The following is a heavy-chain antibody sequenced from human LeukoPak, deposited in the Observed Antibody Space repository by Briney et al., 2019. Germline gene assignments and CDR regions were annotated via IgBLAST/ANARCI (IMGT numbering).Heavy chain of an antibody. CDR2: INPNSGNT. CDR1: GYTFTSYD. D-gene: IGHD3-3*01. V-gene: IGHV1-8*01. J-gene: IGHJ5*02. CDR3: ARGHYDFWSGYKNWLDP. Sequence: GASVKVSCKASGYTFTSYDINWVRQAPGQGLECMGWINPNSGNTGYAQKFQGRVTMTRNTSISTAYMELSSLRSEDTAVYYCARGHYDFWSGYKNWLDPWGQGTLVTVSS.